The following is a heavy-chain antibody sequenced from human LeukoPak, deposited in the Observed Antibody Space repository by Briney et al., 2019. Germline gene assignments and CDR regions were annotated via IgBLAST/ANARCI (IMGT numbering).Heavy chain of an antibody. V-gene: IGHV3-69-1*01. D-gene: IGHD3-22*01. Sequence: GGSLRLSCAASGFTFNDYIMNWVRQAPGKGLEWVSSITTSNDIYYADSVKGRFTISRDNAKHSLYLQTNSLRADDTAVYYCARDFEERGYYLADFDYWGQGTLVTVSS. CDR3: ARDFEERGYYLADFDY. CDR1: GFTFNDYI. J-gene: IGHJ4*02. CDR2: ITTSNDI.